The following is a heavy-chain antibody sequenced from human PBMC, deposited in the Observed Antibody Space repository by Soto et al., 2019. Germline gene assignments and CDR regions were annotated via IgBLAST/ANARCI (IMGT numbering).Heavy chain of an antibody. V-gene: IGHV5-51*01. J-gene: IGHJ5*02. CDR1: GYSITSDW. D-gene: IGHD5-12*01. Sequence: PCESLKIPCKASGYSITSDWIVWFRQIPGKGLEWMGIIYPRDSDTRYSPSFEGQVTISADKTTNTAYLQWSSLKASDTAIYYCVRHHIVATPRGWFDPWGQGTLVTVSS. CDR2: IYPRDSDT. CDR3: VRHHIVATPRGWFDP.